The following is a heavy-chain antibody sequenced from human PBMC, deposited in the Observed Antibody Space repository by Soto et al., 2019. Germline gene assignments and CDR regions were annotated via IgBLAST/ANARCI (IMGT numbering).Heavy chain of an antibody. D-gene: IGHD3-22*01. Sequence: EVQLLESGGDLVQPGGSLRLSCAASGFTFSGYAMSWVRQAPGEGLQWVSTISGTGTVTSYAASVKGRFTISRDNSKSTLYLLMNSLTAEDTAVYYCAKRGDYSYTSGAHDFEYWGQGTLVTVSS. CDR2: ISGTGTVT. CDR3: AKRGDYSYTSGAHDFEY. CDR1: GFTFSGYA. J-gene: IGHJ4*02. V-gene: IGHV3-23*01.